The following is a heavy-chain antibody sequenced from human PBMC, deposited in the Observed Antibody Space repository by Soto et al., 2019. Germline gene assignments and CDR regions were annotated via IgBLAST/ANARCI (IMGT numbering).Heavy chain of an antibody. D-gene: IGHD2-15*01. J-gene: IGHJ6*02. Sequence: TLSLTCAISGDSACSNRAAWNCISQSPSRGIECLGRTYYRSKWYNDYAVSVKSRITINPDTSKNQFSLQLNSVTPEDTAVYYCARDRGCSGGSCYSLSYYYYGMDVWGQRTTVPV. CDR3: ARDRGCSGGSCYSLSYYYYGMDV. V-gene: IGHV6-1*01. CDR2: TYYRSKWYN. CDR1: GDSACSNRAA.